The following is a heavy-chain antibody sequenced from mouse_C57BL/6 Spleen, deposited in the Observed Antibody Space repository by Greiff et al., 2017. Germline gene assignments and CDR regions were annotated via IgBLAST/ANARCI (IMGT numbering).Heavy chain of an antibody. V-gene: IGHV14-4*01. J-gene: IGHJ3*01. D-gene: IGHD1-1*01. CDR3: TTNYCGSSFAY. CDR1: GFNIKDDY. Sequence: VQLKESGAELVRPGASVKLSCTASGFNIKDDYMHWVKQRPEQGLEWIGWIDPENGDTEYASKFQGKATITADTSSNTAYLQLSSLTSEDTAVYCCTTNYCGSSFAYWGQGTLVTVSA. CDR2: IDPENGDT.